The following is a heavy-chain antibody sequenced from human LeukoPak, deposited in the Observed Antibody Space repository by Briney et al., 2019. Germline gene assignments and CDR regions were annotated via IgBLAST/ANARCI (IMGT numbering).Heavy chain of an antibody. D-gene: IGHD5-12*01. J-gene: IGHJ4*02. Sequence: PGRSLRLSCAASGFTFDDYAMHWVRQAPGKGLEWVSGINWNSGSIGYADSVKGRFTISRDNAKNSLYLQMNSLRAEDTALYYCAKSSSYSGYKGDFDHWGQGTLVTVSS. CDR3: AKSSSYSGYKGDFDH. CDR2: INWNSGSI. V-gene: IGHV3-9*01. CDR1: GFTFDDYA.